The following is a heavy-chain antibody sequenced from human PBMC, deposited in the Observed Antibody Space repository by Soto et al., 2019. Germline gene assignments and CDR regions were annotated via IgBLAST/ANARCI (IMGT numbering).Heavy chain of an antibody. J-gene: IGHJ4*02. CDR1: GFTFSNAW. D-gene: IGHD1-7*01. CDR3: TTDRPNWNYENYFDY. V-gene: IGHV3-15*01. Sequence: PGGSLRLSCAASGFTFSNAWMSWVRQAPGKGLEWVGRIKSKTDGGTTDYAAPVKGRFTISRDDSKNTLYLQMNSLKTEDTAVYYCTTDRPNWNYENYFDYWGQGTLVTVSS. CDR2: IKSKTDGGTT.